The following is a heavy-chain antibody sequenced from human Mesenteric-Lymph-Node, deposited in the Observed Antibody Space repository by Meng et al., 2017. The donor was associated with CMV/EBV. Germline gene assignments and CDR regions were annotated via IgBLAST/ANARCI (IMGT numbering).Heavy chain of an antibody. CDR3: ASIYYDSSGYDDAFDI. D-gene: IGHD3-22*01. CDR2: INPNSGGT. J-gene: IGHJ3*02. CDR1: GYTFTGYY. V-gene: IGHV1-2*02. Sequence: ASVKVSCKASGYTFTGYYMHWVRQAPGQGLEWMGWINPNSGGTNYAQKFQGRVTMTRDTSISTAYMELSRLRSDDTAVYYCASIYYDSSGYDDAFDIWGQGIMVTVSS.